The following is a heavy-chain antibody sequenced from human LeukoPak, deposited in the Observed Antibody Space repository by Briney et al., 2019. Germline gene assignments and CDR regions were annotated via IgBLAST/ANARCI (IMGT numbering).Heavy chain of an antibody. CDR1: GFTFSSYS. D-gene: IGHD2-2*01. CDR3: ARDHCSSSSCYVYYGMDV. Sequence: GVSLKISCAASGFTFSSYSMNWVRQAPGKGLEWVSSVSSSSSYIYYADSVKGRFTLSRDNAKSSLYLQMNSLRAEDTAVYYCARDHCSSSSCYVYYGMDVWGQGTTVTVS. V-gene: IGHV3-21*01. J-gene: IGHJ6*02. CDR2: VSSSSSYI.